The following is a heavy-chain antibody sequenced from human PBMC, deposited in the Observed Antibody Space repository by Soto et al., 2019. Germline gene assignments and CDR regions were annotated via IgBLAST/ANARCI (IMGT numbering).Heavy chain of an antibody. CDR1: GFTFSTYG. CDR2: VWYDGSYK. D-gene: IGHD6-19*01. V-gene: IGHV3-33*01. J-gene: IGHJ4*02. Sequence: QVQLVESGGGVVQPGTSLRLSCAASGFTFSTYGMHWVRQAPGKGLEWVAVVWYDGSYKSHADSVKGRFTISRDNSKNTLYLQMNSLRAEDTGVYYCARDYEEYNNDWKIFDYWGQGTLVTVSS. CDR3: ARDYEEYNNDWKIFDY.